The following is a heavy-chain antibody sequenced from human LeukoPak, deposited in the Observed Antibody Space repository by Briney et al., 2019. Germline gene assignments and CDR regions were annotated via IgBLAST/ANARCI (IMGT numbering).Heavy chain of an antibody. V-gene: IGHV3-48*03. J-gene: IGHJ4*02. CDR3: ARAPSYWGALDY. CDR1: GFTFSSHG. CDR2: ISSSGSTI. Sequence: GGSLRLSCAASGFTFSSHGMNWVRQAPGKGLEWVSYISSSGSTIYYADSVKGRFTISRDNAKNSLYLQMNSLRAEDTAVYYCARAPSYWGALDYWGQGTLVTVSS. D-gene: IGHD1-26*01.